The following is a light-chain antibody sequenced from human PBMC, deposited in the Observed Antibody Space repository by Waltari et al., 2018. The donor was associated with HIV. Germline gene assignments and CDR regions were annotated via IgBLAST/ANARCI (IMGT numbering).Light chain of an antibody. V-gene: IGKV3-20*01. Sequence: EIALTQSPGTLSLSPGERATLSCRASQTITIAYLARYPQKPGQAPRLLSYGAASTATGITYWVSGSVSVTDFTITISSLEPEVCAVYYCQQYIGSPRTFGQGTKVELK. J-gene: IGKJ1*01. CDR2: GAA. CDR1: QTITIAY. CDR3: QQYIGSPRT.